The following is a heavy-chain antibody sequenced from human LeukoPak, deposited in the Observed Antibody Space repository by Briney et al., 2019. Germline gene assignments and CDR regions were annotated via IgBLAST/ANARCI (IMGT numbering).Heavy chain of an antibody. V-gene: IGHV4-38-2*02. Sequence: SETLSLTCTVSGYSISSGYYWGWIRQPPGKGLEWIGSIYHSGSTYYNPSLKSRVTISVDTAKNQFSLKLSSVTAADTAVYYCARQTGSGLFILPGGQGTLVTVSS. CDR1: GYSISSGYY. D-gene: IGHD3/OR15-3a*01. J-gene: IGHJ4*02. CDR3: ARQTGSGLFILP. CDR2: IYHSGST.